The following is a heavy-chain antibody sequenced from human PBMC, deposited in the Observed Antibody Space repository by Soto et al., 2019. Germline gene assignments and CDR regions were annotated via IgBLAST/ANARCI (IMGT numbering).Heavy chain of an antibody. J-gene: IGHJ5*02. V-gene: IGHV5-51*01. CDR1: WCNFANYW. D-gene: IGHD3-22*01. CDR3: ARKDQSGYSNWFDP. CDR2: IYSGDSDT. Sequence: GELMKIRWRGAWCNFANYWGGRVRQMPGKGLEWMGIIYSGDSDTRYSPSFQGQVTISADKSISTAYLQWASLKAADTAVYFCARKDQSGYSNWFDPWGQGTLVTVSS.